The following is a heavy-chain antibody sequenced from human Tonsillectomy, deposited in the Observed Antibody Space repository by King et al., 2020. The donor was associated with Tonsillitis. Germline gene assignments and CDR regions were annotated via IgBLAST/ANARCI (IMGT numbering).Heavy chain of an antibody. CDR1: GFTFDDYA. V-gene: IGHV3-9*01. J-gene: IGHJ4*02. Sequence: VQLVESGGGLVQPGRSLRLSCAASGFTFDDYAMHWVRQAPGKGLEWFSGISWNSGSIGYADSVKGRFTISRDNAKNSLYLQMNSLRAEDTALYYCAKVGSSDFFDYWGQGTLVTVSS. CDR3: AKVGSSDFFDY. CDR2: ISWNSGSI. D-gene: IGHD6-19*01.